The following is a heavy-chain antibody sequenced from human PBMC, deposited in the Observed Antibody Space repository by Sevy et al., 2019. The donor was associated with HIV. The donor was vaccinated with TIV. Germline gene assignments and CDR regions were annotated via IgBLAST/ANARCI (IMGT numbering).Heavy chain of an antibody. CDR1: GGIFNTYA. J-gene: IGHJ4*02. D-gene: IGHD2-2*01. CDR3: SCRSSKLVPLEY. CDR2: IIPSIGKT. V-gene: IGHV1-69*10. Sequence: ASVKVSCKASGGIFNTYAFNWVRQAPGQGLEWMGGIIPSIGKTNYAQKFQGRVTMTSTGYMELSNLRSEDTAVYYCSCRSSKLVPLEYWGQGTLVTVSS.